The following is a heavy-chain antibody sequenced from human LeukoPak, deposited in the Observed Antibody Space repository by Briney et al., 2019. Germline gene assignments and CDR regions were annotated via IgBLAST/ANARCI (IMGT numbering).Heavy chain of an antibody. D-gene: IGHD1-1*01. CDR1: GVSISSYY. J-gene: IGHJ3*02. CDR3: SRRWYSWHDHAFDI. Sequence: SETLSLTCNVSGVSISSYYWGWIRQPPRKGLEWVGYINTSESSNTNPSLKSQIAISVDTSKNQFSLTLSSVTATDTAVYYCSRRWYSWHDHAFDIWGQGTMVTVSS. V-gene: IGHV4-4*09. CDR2: INTSESS.